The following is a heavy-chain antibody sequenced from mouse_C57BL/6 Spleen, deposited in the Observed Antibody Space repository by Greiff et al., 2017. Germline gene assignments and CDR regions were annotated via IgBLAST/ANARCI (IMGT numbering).Heavy chain of an antibody. V-gene: IGHV3-6*01. D-gene: IGHD2-4*01. CDR3: ARDLYYDYEY. CDR1: GYSITSGYY. CDR2: ISYDGSN. Sequence: EVKLQESGPGLVKPSQSLSLTCSVTGYSITSGYYWNWIRQFPGNKLEWMGYISYDGSNNYNPSLKNRISITRDTSKNQFFLKLNSVTTEDTATYYCARDLYYDYEYWGQGTTLTVSS. J-gene: IGHJ2*01.